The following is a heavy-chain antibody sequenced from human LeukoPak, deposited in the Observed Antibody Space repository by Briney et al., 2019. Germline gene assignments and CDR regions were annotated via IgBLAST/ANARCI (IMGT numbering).Heavy chain of an antibody. V-gene: IGHV3-23*01. CDR1: GFIFSDFY. CDR3: TTSKYSGSY. CDR2: ISASGGST. D-gene: IGHD1-26*01. J-gene: IGHJ4*02. Sequence: PGGSLRLSCEASGFIFSDFYMTWFRQAPGKGLEWVSAISASGGSTYYADSVKGRFTISRDNSKNTLNLQMNSLRAEDTAVYYCTTSKYSGSYWGQGTLVTVSS.